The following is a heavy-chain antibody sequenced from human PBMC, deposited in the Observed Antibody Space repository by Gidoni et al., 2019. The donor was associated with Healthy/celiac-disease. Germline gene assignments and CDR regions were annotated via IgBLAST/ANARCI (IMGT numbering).Heavy chain of an antibody. J-gene: IGHJ3*02. D-gene: IGHD3-22*01. CDR2: IKQDGSEK. Sequence: EVQLVESGGGLVQPGGSLRLSCAASGFTFSSYWMSWVRQAPGKGLEWVANIKQDGSEKYYVDSVKGRFTISRDNAKNSLYLQMNSLRAEDTAVYYCASHRSWGIVVVPGAFDIWGQGTMVTVSS. CDR1: GFTFSSYW. CDR3: ASHRSWGIVVVPGAFDI. V-gene: IGHV3-7*03.